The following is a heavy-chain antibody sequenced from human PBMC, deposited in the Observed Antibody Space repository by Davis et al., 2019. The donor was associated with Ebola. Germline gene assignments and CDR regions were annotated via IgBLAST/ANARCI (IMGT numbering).Heavy chain of an antibody. J-gene: IGHJ5*02. CDR2: IIPILGIV. CDR1: GGTFSRYA. D-gene: IGHD6-13*01. Sequence: SVKVSCKASGGTFSRYAISWVRQAPGQGLEWMGGIIPILGIVNYAQKFKGRLTITADASTSTAYMELSSLISEDTAVYYSARGRQQPHNWFDPWGQGTLVTVSS. CDR3: ARGRQQPHNWFDP. V-gene: IGHV1-69*10.